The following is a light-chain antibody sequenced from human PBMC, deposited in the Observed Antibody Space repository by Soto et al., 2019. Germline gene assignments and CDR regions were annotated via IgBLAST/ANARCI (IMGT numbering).Light chain of an antibody. CDR2: AAS. J-gene: IGKJ5*01. CDR1: QSVSSTY. CDR3: QEYENTPGT. Sequence: EIVLTQSLGPLSLYPGERATLSCRASQSVSSTYLAWYQQRPGQAPRLLIYAASSRAAGIPDRFSGSGSGTDFTLDISRLEPEDFAVYYCQEYENTPGTFCRGTRLEIK. V-gene: IGKV3-20*01.